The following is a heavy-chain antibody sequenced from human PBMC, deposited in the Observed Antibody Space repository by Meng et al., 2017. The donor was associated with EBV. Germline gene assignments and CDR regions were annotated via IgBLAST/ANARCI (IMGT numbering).Heavy chain of an antibody. CDR3: VRDLWLRIGECV. J-gene: IGHJ4*02. CDR1: GDNLNNFG. D-gene: IGHD5-12*01. V-gene: IGHV1-69*17. CDR2: ITPVFGIA. Sequence: QVQLVQSGAEVKKPGSSVKVSCKGSGDNLNNFGISWVRQAPGQGLEWMGDITPVFGIANYAESFQGRVTISADTSTRTAYMDLSSLRSDDTAVYYCVRDLWLRIGECVWGQGTLVTVSS.